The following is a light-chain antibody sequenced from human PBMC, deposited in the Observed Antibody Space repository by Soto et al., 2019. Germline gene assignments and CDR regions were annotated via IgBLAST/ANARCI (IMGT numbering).Light chain of an antibody. J-gene: IGKJ1*01. Sequence: DFQMTQSPSSLSASVGDRVTITCQASQDISNYLNWYQQKPGKAPKLLIYDASNLETGVPSRFSGSGSGTDFTFTISSLQPEDIATYYCQQYDNLPWTFGQGTKVEIK. CDR3: QQYDNLPWT. V-gene: IGKV1-33*01. CDR2: DAS. CDR1: QDISNY.